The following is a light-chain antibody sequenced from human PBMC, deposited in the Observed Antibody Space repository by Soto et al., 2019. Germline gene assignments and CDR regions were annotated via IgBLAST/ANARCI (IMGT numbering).Light chain of an antibody. CDR1: QTINYW. J-gene: IGKJ4*01. CDR2: DAS. CDR3: QQYNTDSLT. Sequence: DIQLTQSPSTLSASVGDRVTVTCRASQTINYWLVWYQQKSGTAPRLLIYDASRLERGVPSRFSGSGSGTEFALTISSLQPEDFATYYCQQYNTDSLTFGGGTRVEIK. V-gene: IGKV1-5*01.